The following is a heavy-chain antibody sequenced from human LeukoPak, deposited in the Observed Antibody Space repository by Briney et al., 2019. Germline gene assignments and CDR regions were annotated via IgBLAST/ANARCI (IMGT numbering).Heavy chain of an antibody. V-gene: IGHV4-59*01. J-gene: IGHJ4*02. D-gene: IGHD2-2*01. CDR3: TRVRAAGTSDY. Sequence: PSETLSLTCTVSGGSISSYYWSWIRQPPGKGLEWIGYIYYTGSTNYNPSLKSRITISVDTSKNQFSLKLNSVTAADTAVYYCTRVRAAGTSDYWGQGILVTVSS. CDR1: GGSISSYY. CDR2: IYYTGST.